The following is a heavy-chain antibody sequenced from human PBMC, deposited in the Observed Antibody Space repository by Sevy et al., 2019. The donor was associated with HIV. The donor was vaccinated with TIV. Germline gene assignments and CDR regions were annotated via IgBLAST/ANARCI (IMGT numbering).Heavy chain of an antibody. CDR3: ARDKGESSSSFLGELSY. Sequence: GGSLRLSCAASGFTFIRYAMNWVRQAPGKGLEWVAVISSDGRNKYYADSVKGRFTISRDNSKNTLYLQMNSLRSEETAVYYCARDKGESSSSFLGELSYWGQGTLVTVS. CDR1: GFTFIRYA. V-gene: IGHV3-30*04. D-gene: IGHD3-16*02. J-gene: IGHJ4*02. CDR2: ISSDGRNK.